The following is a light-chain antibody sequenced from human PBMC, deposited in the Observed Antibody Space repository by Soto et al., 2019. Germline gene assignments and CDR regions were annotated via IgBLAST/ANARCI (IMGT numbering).Light chain of an antibody. J-gene: IGKJ1*01. CDR3: QQYGSSGT. V-gene: IGKV3-20*01. CDR1: QSVGSD. CDR2: GAS. Sequence: ETVMTQSPATLSVSPGERATLSCRASQSVGSDLAGYQQKPGQAPRLLIYGASNRATGIPDRFSGSGSGTDFTLTISRLEPEDFAVYYCQQYGSSGTFGQGTKVDI.